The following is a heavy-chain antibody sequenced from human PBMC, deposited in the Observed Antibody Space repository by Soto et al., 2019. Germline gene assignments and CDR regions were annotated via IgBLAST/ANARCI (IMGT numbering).Heavy chain of an antibody. J-gene: IGHJ4*02. D-gene: IGHD5-12*01. CDR3: ARVDGYNGFLDY. CDR2: IYHSGST. Sequence: QLQLQESGSGLVKPSQTLSLTCAVSGGSMSSGGYSWSWIRQPPGKGLEWIGYIYHSGSTYYNPSLKSRVTISVDRSKNQFSLKLSSVTAADMAVYYCARVDGYNGFLDYWGQGTLVTVSS. CDR1: GGSMSSGGYS. V-gene: IGHV4-30-2*01.